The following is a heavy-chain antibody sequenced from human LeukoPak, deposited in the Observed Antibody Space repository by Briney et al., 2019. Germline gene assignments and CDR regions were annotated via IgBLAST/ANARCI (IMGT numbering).Heavy chain of an antibody. D-gene: IGHD3-22*01. J-gene: IGHJ4*02. Sequence: PGGSLRLSCAASGFTFDDYGMSWVRQAPGKGLEWVSGINWNGGSTGYADSVKGRFTISRDNSKNTLYLQMNSLRAEDTAVYYCAKGDITMIPDWGQGTLVTVSS. CDR3: AKGDITMIPD. V-gene: IGHV3-20*04. CDR1: GFTFDDYG. CDR2: INWNGGST.